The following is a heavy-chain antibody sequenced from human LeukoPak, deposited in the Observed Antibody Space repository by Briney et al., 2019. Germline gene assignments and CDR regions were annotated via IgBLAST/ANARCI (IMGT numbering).Heavy chain of an antibody. D-gene: IGHD1-7*01. CDR2: INHSGST. V-gene: IGHV4-34*01. J-gene: IGHJ4*02. Sequence: SETLSLTCAVYGGSFSGYYWSWIRQPPGKGLEWIGEINHSGSTNYNPSLKSRVTISVDTSKNQFSLKLSSVTAADTAVYYCARHWLELHYFDYWGQGTLVTVSS. CDR3: ARHWLELHYFDY. CDR1: GGSFSGYY.